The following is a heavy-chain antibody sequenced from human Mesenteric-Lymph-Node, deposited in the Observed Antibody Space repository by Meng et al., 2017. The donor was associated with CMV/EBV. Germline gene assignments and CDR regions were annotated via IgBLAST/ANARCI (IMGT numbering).Heavy chain of an antibody. J-gene: IGHJ3*02. CDR3: ARQYCGDNSCWGAFDI. V-gene: IGHV3-74*01. CDR2: VNRDGSST. Sequence: ESLKISCAASGFTFSSSWMHWVRQAPGKGLVWVSRVNRDGSSTIYADSVKGLFTISRDNAKNTLYLQMNSLRAEDTAVYYCARQYCGDNSCWGAFDIWGQGTVVTVSS. D-gene: IGHD2-21*01. CDR1: GFTFSSSW.